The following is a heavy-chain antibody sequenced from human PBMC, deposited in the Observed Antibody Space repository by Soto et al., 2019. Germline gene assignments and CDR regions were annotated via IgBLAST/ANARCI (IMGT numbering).Heavy chain of an antibody. CDR3: AKDRDYPRDFFHY. J-gene: IGHJ4*02. CDR1: VFTLGRYG. D-gene: IGHD3-10*01. CDR2: VSANGQGI. V-gene: IGHV3-23*01. Sequence: GPLRLSCAASVFTLGRYGMSWVRQAPGNGLEWVSAVSANGQGIYYADSVRGRFTISRDFSKNTVFLHMESLRAEDTAVYYCAKDRDYPRDFFHYWGQGTLVTVSS.